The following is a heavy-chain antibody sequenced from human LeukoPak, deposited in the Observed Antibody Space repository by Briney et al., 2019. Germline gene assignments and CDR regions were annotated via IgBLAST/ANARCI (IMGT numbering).Heavy chain of an antibody. D-gene: IGHD3-3*01. CDR3: ARTYYDFWSGYYTGLNYFDY. CDR2: IYYSGST. J-gene: IGHJ4*02. V-gene: IGHV4-39*07. CDR1: GGSISSSSYY. Sequence: SETLSLTCTVSGGSISSSSYYWGWIRQPPGKGLEWIGSIYYSGSTYYNPSLKSRVTISVDTSKNQFSLKLSSVTAADTAVYYCARTYYDFWSGYYTGLNYFDYWGQGTLVTVSS.